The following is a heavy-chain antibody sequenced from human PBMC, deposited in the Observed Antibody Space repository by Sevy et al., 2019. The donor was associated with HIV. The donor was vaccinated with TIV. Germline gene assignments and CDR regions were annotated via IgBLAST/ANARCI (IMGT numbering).Heavy chain of an antibody. Sequence: ASVKVSCKASGYTFTGYYMHWMRQAPGHGLEWMGWINPDSGDPTYAPKFQGRVTLTRDTSINTAYMDLRRLKSDDTAVYYCVRDDRDGYFEHWGQGTLVTVSS. J-gene: IGHJ4*02. CDR2: INPDSGDP. CDR3: VRDDRDGYFEH. CDR1: GYTFTGYY. V-gene: IGHV1-2*02.